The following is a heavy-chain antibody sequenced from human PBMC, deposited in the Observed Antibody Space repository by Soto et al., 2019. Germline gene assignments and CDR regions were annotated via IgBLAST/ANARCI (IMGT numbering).Heavy chain of an antibody. Sequence: QVQLVQSGAEVKKPGASVKVSCKASGYTLTSYGISWVRQAPGQGLEWMGWISAYNGNTNYAQKLHGRVTMTTDTPTGTAYMKLRSVRSDATAVYYCARDSPPVDYWGQGTLVTVSS. V-gene: IGHV1-18*01. CDR3: ARDSPPVDY. CDR2: ISAYNGNT. CDR1: GYTLTSYG. J-gene: IGHJ4*02.